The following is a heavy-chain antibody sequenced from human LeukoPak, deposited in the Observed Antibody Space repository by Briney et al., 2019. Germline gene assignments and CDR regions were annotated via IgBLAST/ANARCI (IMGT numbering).Heavy chain of an antibody. D-gene: IGHD2-15*01. CDR1: GFTFSSYA. Sequence: GGSLRLSCAASGFTFSSYAMSWVRQAPGKGLEWVSAISGSGGSTYYADSVKGRFTISRDNSKNTLYLQMNSLRAEDTAVYYCAKSASLGYCSDSSCYFDYWGQGTLVTVSS. V-gene: IGHV3-23*01. CDR2: ISGSGGST. CDR3: AKSASLGYCSDSSCYFDY. J-gene: IGHJ4*02.